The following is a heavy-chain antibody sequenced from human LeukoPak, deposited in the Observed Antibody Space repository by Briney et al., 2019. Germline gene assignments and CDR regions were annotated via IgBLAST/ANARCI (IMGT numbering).Heavy chain of an antibody. V-gene: IGHV1-2*02. CDR1: GYTFTRYY. J-gene: IGHJ5*02. Sequence: GASVKVSCKASGYTFTRYYMHWVRQAPGQGLEWMGWINPNSGDTNYAQKFQGRVTMTRDTSISTAYMELSRLRSDDTAVYYCARDLGQWQQLVFNWFDPWGQGALVTVSS. D-gene: IGHD6-13*01. CDR3: ARDLGQWQQLVFNWFDP. CDR2: INPNSGDT.